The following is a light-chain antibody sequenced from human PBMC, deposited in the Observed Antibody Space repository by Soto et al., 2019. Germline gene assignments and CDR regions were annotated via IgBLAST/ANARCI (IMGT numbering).Light chain of an antibody. CDR1: QTVYNNY. CDR3: QQYSSWPIT. J-gene: IGKJ5*01. Sequence: EIVLTQSPASLSVSPGERATLSCRASQTVYNNYLAWYQQKPCQAPTLLMYAVSTRATGIPARFSGSGSGTEFPLTISSLQSEDFASCYCQQYSSWPITFGQGTRLEIK. V-gene: IGKV3-15*01. CDR2: AVS.